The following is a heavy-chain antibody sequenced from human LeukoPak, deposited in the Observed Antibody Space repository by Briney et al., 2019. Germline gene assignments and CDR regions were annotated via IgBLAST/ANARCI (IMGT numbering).Heavy chain of an antibody. Sequence: SGTLSLTCTVSGGSISSYYWSWIRQPAGKGLEWIGRIYTSGSTNYNRSLKSRVTMSVDTSKNQFSLKLSSVSAADTAVYYCSRDGNYYYDSSGYYGEEYYFDYWGQGTLVTVSS. CDR1: GGSISSYY. D-gene: IGHD3-22*01. CDR2: IYTSGST. V-gene: IGHV4-4*07. CDR3: SRDGNYYYDSSGYYGEEYYFDY. J-gene: IGHJ4*02.